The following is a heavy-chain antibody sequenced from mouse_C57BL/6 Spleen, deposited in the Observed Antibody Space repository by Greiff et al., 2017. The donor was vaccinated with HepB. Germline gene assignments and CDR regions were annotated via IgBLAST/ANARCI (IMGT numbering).Heavy chain of an antibody. V-gene: IGHV14-1*01. J-gene: IGHJ2*01. D-gene: IGHD1-1*01. CDR1: GFNIKDYY. CDR2: IDPEDGDT. CDR3: TSNYYGRGGFDY. Sequence: EVKLVESGAELVRPGASVKLSCTASGFNIKDYYMHWVKQRPEQGLEWIGRIDPEDGDTEYAPKFQGKATMTADTSSKTAYLQLSSLTSEDTAVYYCTSNYYGRGGFDYWGQGTTLTVSS.